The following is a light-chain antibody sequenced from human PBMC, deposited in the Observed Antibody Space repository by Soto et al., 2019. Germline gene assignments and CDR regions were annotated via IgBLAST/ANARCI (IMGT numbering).Light chain of an antibody. CDR2: SNN. J-gene: IGLJ2*01. Sequence: QSVLTQPPSASGTPGQRVTISCSGRSANIGTNFVCWYQHLPGTAPRLLIYSNNQRPSGVPDRFSGSKSGTSASLAISGLRSEDEGDYYCCSYAGGYVFEVIFGGGTQLTVL. V-gene: IGLV1-47*02. CDR3: CSYAGGYVFEVI. CDR1: SANIGTNF.